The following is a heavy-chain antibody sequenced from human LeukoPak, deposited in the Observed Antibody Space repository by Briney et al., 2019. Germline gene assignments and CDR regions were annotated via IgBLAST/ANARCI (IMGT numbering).Heavy chain of an antibody. CDR1: GDSISSSNW. Sequence: SDTLSLTCTVSGDSISSSNWWSWVRQPPGKGLEWIGEIYHSGSTNYNPSLKSRVTISVDKSKNQFSLKLSSVTAADTAVYYCAREYAIDRGGLIWAFDIWGQGTMVTVSS. CDR2: IYHSGST. V-gene: IGHV4-4*02. CDR3: AREYAIDRGGLIWAFDI. D-gene: IGHD2-21*01. J-gene: IGHJ3*02.